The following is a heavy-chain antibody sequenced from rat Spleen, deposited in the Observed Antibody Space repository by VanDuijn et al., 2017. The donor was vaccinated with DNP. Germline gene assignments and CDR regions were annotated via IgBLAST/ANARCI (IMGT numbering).Heavy chain of an antibody. V-gene: IGHV3-1*01. CDR2: ISYSGST. CDR3: ARGAGSPYWYFDF. J-gene: IGHJ1*01. D-gene: IGHD5-1*01. Sequence: EVQLQESGPGLVKPSQSLSLACSVTTYSITSDYWAWIRKFPGNKMEWMGYISYSGSTSYNPSLKSRISITRDTSKNQFFLQLNSVTTEDTATYYCARGAGSPYWYFDFWGPGTMVTVSS. CDR1: TYSITSDY.